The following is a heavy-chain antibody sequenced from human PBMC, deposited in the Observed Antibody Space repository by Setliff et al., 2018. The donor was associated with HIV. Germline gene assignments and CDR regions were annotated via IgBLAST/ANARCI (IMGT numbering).Heavy chain of an antibody. CDR1: YGSIINHY. Sequence: SETLSLTCSIFYGSIINHYWTWIRQPPGKGLEWIGDINYRGNTYYNPSVKSRVTISIDTSKNQFSLRLDSVTAADTAVYYCARDPIDSGSYHLGYYYYMDVWGKGTTVTVSS. J-gene: IGHJ6*03. CDR2: INYRGNT. D-gene: IGHD1-26*01. V-gene: IGHV4-59*11. CDR3: ARDPIDSGSYHLGYYYYMDV.